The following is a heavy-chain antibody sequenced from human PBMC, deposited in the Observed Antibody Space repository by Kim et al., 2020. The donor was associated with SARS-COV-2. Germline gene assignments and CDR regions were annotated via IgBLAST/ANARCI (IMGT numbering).Heavy chain of an antibody. Sequence: SETLSLTCAVYGGSFSGYYWSWIRQPPGKGLEWIGEINHSGSTNYNPSLKSRVTISVDTSKNQFSLKLSSVTAADTAVYYCARDAVAGRGDYWGQGTLVTVSS. CDR3: ARDAVAGRGDY. V-gene: IGHV4-34*01. D-gene: IGHD6-19*01. CDR2: INHSGST. J-gene: IGHJ4*02. CDR1: GGSFSGYY.